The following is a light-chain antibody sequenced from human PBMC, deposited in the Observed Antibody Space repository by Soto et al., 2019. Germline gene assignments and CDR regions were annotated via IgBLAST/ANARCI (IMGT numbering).Light chain of an antibody. J-gene: IGKJ4*01. CDR1: QSVLYSSNNYNY. Sequence: DIVMTQSPEFLTVSLGERATINCKSSQSVLYSSNNYNYFAWYQQKPGQPPKLLIYWASTRESGVPDRFSGSGSVTDFTLTINSLQAEDVAVYYCQQYYSPPLTFGGGTAVDIK. V-gene: IGKV4-1*01. CDR3: QQYYSPPLT. CDR2: WAS.